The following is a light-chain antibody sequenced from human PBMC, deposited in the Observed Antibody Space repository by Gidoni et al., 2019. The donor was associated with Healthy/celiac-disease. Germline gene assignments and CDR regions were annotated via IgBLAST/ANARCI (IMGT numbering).Light chain of an antibody. J-gene: IGKJ2*01. CDR1: KSISSW. Sequence: IQMTQSPSTLSASVGDRVTITCRDSKSISSWLAWYQQKPGKAPKLLSYDASSLESGGPSRFSGSGSGTEFTLTISSLQPDDFATYYCQQYNSYSYTFGQGTKLEIK. CDR3: QQYNSYSYT. V-gene: IGKV1-5*01. CDR2: DAS.